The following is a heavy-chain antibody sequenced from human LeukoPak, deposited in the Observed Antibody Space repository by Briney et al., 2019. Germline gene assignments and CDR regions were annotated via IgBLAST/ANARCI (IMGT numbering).Heavy chain of an antibody. CDR2: TYYRSKWYN. J-gene: IGHJ4*02. CDR3: ARAGIVATITQYYFAF. V-gene: IGHV6-1*01. Sequence: SQTLSLTCAVSGDSVSSNSATWNWIRQSPSRGLEWLGRTYYRSKWYNDYAVSVRSRITINPDTSKNQFSLQLNSVTPEDTAVYYGARAGIVATITQYYFAFWAKGSRVTVPP. D-gene: IGHD1-1*01. CDR1: GDSVSSNSAT.